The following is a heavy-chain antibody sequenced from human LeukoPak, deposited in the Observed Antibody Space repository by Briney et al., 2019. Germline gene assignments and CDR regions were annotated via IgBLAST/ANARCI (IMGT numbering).Heavy chain of an antibody. CDR2: ITDSGDGT. CDR1: GFTFSRSA. D-gene: IGHD6-13*01. V-gene: IGHV3-23*01. Sequence: EGSLRLSCAASGFTFSRSAMSWVRQATGKGLEWVSSITDSGDGTYYADSVKGRFTISRDDSKNTLYLQMNSLRAEDTAVYYCAKDTYSSSWTPYFDYWGQGTLVTVSS. CDR3: AKDTYSSSWTPYFDY. J-gene: IGHJ4*02.